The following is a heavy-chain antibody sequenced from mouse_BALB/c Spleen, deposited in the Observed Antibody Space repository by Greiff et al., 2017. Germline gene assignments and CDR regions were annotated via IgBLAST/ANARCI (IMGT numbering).Heavy chain of an antibody. J-gene: IGHJ2*01. CDR1: GFTFSSYA. CDR2: ISSGGST. Sequence: EVKLMESGGGLVKPGGSLKLSCAASGFTFSSYAMSWVRQTPEKRLEWVASISSGGSTYYPDSVKGRFTISRDNARNILYLQMSSLRSEDTAMYYCARLIPYYFDYWGQGTTLTVSS. CDR3: ARLIPYYFDY. V-gene: IGHV5-6-5*01.